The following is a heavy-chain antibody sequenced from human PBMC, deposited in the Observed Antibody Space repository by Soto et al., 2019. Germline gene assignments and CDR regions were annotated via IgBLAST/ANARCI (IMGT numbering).Heavy chain of an antibody. CDR1: GYVFNHYA. J-gene: IGHJ4*02. CDR3: AREGGSSTYYPLELDY. CDR2: LAPFNGKT. V-gene: IGHV1-18*04. Sequence: ASVKVSCKASGYVFNHYAINWVRQAPGQGLEWMGWLAPFNGKTSSLQKLQDRMSMTIDTATSTAYLELNSLTSDDTGVYFCAREGGSSTYYPLELDYWGQGTLVTVSS. D-gene: IGHD6-13*01.